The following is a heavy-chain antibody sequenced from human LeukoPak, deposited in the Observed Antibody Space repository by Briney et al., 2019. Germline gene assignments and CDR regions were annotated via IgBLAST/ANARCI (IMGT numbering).Heavy chain of an antibody. D-gene: IGHD3-16*02. CDR1: GFTFRNYA. V-gene: IGHV3-23*01. CDR2: ISGSGGSI. Sequence: PGGSLRLSCAACGFTFRNYAMSWVRQAPGKGLEWVTAISGSGGSIYYADSVKGRFTISRDNPKNTLYLQMNSLRAEDTAVYYCTKGGIRYWFDPWGQGTLVTVSS. J-gene: IGHJ5*02. CDR3: TKGGIRYWFDP.